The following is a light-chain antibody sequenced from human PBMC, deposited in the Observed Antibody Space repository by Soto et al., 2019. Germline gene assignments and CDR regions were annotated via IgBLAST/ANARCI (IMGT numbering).Light chain of an antibody. J-gene: IGLJ1*01. V-gene: IGLV2-14*01. Sequence: QSALTQPASVSGSPGQSITISCTGTSSDVGAYKYVSWYQQHSGKAPKLMIYDVSNRPSGVSNLFSGSKSGNTASLSISGFQAEYEAEYYCISYTSSSTYVFGTGTKLTVL. CDR2: DVS. CDR3: ISYTSSSTYV. CDR1: SSDVGAYKY.